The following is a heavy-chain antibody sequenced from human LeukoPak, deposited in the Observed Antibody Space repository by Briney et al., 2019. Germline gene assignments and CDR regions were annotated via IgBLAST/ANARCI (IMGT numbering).Heavy chain of an antibody. J-gene: IGHJ4*02. D-gene: IGHD2/OR15-2a*01. Sequence: GGSLRLSCAASGFTFNMHYMSWVRQAPGKGLEWMGNIGYDGSQKNYVDSLKGRFTISRDNTKNSLYLQMDSLRAEDTAVYYCAREFFPPGLLTIVFDNWGQGTLVTVSS. CDR2: IGYDGSQK. CDR3: AREFFPPGLLTIVFDN. V-gene: IGHV3-7*01. CDR1: GFTFNMHY.